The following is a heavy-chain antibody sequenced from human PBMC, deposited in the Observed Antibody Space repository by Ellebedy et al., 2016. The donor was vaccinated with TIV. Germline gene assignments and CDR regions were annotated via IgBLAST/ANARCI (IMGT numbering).Heavy chain of an antibody. CDR1: GGSISSYY. J-gene: IGHJ4*02. CDR2: IYYSGST. V-gene: IGHV4-59*08. D-gene: IGHD3-9*01. Sequence: SETLSLXCTVSGGSISSYYWSWIRQPPGKGLERIGYIYYSGSTNYNPSLKSRVTISVDTSKNQFSLKLSSVTAADTAVYYCARATDILTGYYSFDYWGQGTLVTVSS. CDR3: ARATDILTGYYSFDY.